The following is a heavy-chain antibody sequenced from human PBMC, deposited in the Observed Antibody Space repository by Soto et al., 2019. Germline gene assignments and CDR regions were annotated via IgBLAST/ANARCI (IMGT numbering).Heavy chain of an antibody. D-gene: IGHD3-22*01. Sequence: GGSLRLSCAASGFIFSDSGIHWVRQASGKGLQWVANIRSKADSYATAYAASVTGRFTISRDDSQNTAYLQLNSLKIEDTALYYRTGQYFDGSNYYQPDYWGRGTLVTVSS. CDR3: TGQYFDGSNYYQPDY. CDR1: GFIFSDSG. CDR2: IRSKADSYAT. J-gene: IGHJ4*02. V-gene: IGHV3-73*01.